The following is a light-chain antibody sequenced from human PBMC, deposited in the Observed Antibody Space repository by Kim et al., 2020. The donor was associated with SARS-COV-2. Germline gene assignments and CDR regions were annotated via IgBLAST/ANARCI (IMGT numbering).Light chain of an antibody. CDR1: QTISTH. CDR2: AAS. J-gene: IGKJ5*01. Sequence: SVGDRVTISCRASQTISTHLAWYQQKPGRAPRLLMYAASTLQSGVPARFSGSGSGTDFTLSISSLQSEDFATYYCQQLDSYPSTFGQGTRVDIE. V-gene: IGKV1-9*01. CDR3: QQLDSYPST.